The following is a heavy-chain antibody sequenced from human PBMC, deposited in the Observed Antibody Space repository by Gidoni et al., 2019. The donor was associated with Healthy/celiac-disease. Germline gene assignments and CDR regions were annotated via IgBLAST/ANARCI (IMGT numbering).Heavy chain of an antibody. V-gene: IGHV3-49*04. J-gene: IGHJ4*02. CDR2: IRSKAYGGTT. D-gene: IGHD3-22*01. Sequence: EVQLVESGGGLVQPGRSLRLSCTASGFTFGDYAMRWVRQAPGKGLEWVGFIRSKAYGGTTEYAASVKGRFTISRDDSKSIAYLQMNSLKTEDTAVYYCTKEPLVNWGQGTLVTVSS. CDR1: GFTFGDYA. CDR3: TKEPLVN.